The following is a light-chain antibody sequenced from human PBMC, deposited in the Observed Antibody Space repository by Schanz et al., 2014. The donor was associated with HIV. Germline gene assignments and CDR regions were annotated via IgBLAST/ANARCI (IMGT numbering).Light chain of an antibody. J-gene: IGLJ1*01. CDR3: SALSTSGAPV. V-gene: IGLV2-14*03. CDR1: NSDVANYNF. Sequence: QSALTQPASVSGSPGQSITISCTGTNSDVANYNFVSWYQQHTGKAPKLLIYDVSVRPSGVAHRFSGSKSDNTASLTIFDRQPEDEADYYCSALSTSGAPVFGTGTKVTVL. CDR2: DVS.